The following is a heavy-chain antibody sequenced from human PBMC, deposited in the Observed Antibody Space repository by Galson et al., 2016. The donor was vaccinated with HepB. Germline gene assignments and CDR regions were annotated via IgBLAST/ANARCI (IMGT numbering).Heavy chain of an antibody. CDR2: VDWDDDK. CDR1: GFSLSTSGVA. Sequence: PALVKPTQTLTLTCTFSGFSLSTSGVAVGWIRQPPGNALEWLTLVDWDDDKYYSTSLLTRLTISKDTSKNQVVLTMTNMDPVDTGTYYCARSATNDYGARYFDDWGQGTRVTVSS. J-gene: IGHJ4*02. CDR3: ARSATNDYGARYFDD. D-gene: IGHD4-17*01. V-gene: IGHV2-70*13.